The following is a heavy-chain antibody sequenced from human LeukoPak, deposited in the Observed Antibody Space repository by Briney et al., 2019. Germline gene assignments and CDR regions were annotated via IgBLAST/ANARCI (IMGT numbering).Heavy chain of an antibody. V-gene: IGHV3-23*01. D-gene: IGHD5-12*01. CDR3: AKEYSGYDFDY. CDR1: GSTLRSYD. J-gene: IGHJ4*02. Sequence: GGSLRLSCAASGSTLRSYDMSWVRQAPGKGLEWVAATSGSGGNTYYAGSVKGRFTISRDNSKNTLYLQMNSLRAEDTAVYYCAKEYSGYDFDYWGQGTLVTVSS. CDR2: TSGSGGNT.